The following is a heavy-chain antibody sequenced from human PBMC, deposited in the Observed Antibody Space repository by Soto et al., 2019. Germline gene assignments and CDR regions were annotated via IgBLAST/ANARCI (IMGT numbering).Heavy chain of an antibody. CDR2: ISWNSGSI. CDR1: GFTFDDYA. CDR3: AKDINGGYSPFDY. D-gene: IGHD5-18*01. V-gene: IGHV3-9*01. J-gene: IGHJ4*02. Sequence: EVQLVESGGGLVQPGRSLRLSCAASGFTFDDYAMHWVRQAPGKGLEWVSGISWNSGSIGYADSVKGRFTISRDNAKNSLYLQMNSLRAEDTALYYCAKDINGGYSPFDYWGQGTLVTVSS.